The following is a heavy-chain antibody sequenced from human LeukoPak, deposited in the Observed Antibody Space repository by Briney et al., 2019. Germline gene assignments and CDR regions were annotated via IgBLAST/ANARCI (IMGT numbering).Heavy chain of an antibody. V-gene: IGHV7-4-1*02. Sequence: PGASVKVSCKASGYTFTSYAMNWVRQAPGQGLEWMGWINTNTGNPTYAQGFTGRFVFSLDTSVSTTYLQISSLRADDTAVYYCARDRSYDFWSGYPLDYWGQGTLVTVSS. J-gene: IGHJ4*02. D-gene: IGHD3-3*01. CDR2: INTNTGNP. CDR1: GYTFTSYA. CDR3: ARDRSYDFWSGYPLDY.